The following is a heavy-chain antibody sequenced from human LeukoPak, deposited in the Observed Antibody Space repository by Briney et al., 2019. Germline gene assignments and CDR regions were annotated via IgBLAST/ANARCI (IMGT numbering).Heavy chain of an antibody. Sequence: ASVKVSCKVSGYTLTELSMHWVRQAPGQGLEWMGVINPSGGSTSYAQKFQGRVTMTRDTSTSTVYMELSSLRSEDTAVYYCARDVAVAGNDYWGQGTLVTVSS. D-gene: IGHD6-19*01. CDR1: GYTLTELS. V-gene: IGHV1-46*01. CDR3: ARDVAVAGNDY. CDR2: INPSGGST. J-gene: IGHJ4*02.